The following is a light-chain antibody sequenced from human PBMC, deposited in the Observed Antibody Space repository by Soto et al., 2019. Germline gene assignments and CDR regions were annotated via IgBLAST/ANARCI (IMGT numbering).Light chain of an antibody. CDR1: SSNIGINT. J-gene: IGLJ3*02. V-gene: IGLV1-44*01. CDR3: AAWDDGLNAWV. Sequence: QSVLTQPPSASGTHGQRVTISCSGSSSNIGINTVNWYQQLPGTAPKLLIYSNNQRPSGVPDRFSGSKSGTSASLAISGLQSEDEADYYCAAWDDGLNAWVFGGGTQLTV. CDR2: SNN.